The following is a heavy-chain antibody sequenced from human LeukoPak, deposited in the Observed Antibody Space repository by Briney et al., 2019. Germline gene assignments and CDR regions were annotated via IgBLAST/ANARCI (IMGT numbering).Heavy chain of an antibody. J-gene: IGHJ5*02. CDR2: IKEDGSEK. Sequence: GGSLRLSCAASGFTFTTYWMTWFRQAPGKGLELVANIKEDGSEKYYVDSVKGRFTISRDNARNSLYLQINSLRAEDTAVYYCVYGGSYYVAWGQGTLVTVSS. CDR1: GFTFTTYW. D-gene: IGHD1-26*01. V-gene: IGHV3-7*01. CDR3: VYGGSYYVA.